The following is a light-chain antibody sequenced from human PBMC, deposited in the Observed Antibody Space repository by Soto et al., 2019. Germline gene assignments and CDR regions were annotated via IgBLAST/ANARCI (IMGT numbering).Light chain of an antibody. CDR2: GAS. CDR3: QQYNNWPT. CDR1: QSVSSN. Sequence: ESVLTQSPGTLSLSPGETATLSCRASQSVSSNYLAWYQQKPGQAPRLLIYGASTRATGIPARFSGSGSGTEFTLTISSLQSEDFAVYYCQQYNNWPTFGQGTKVDIK. V-gene: IGKV3-15*01. J-gene: IGKJ1*01.